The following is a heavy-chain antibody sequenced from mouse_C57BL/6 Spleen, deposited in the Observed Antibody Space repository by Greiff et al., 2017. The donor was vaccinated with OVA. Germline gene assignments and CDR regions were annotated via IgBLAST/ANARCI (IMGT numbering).Heavy chain of an antibody. CDR1: GYTFTDYY. CDR2: INPNNGGT. CDR3: ARSGDDYDVGFAY. Sequence: VQLQQSGPELVKPGASVKISCKASGYTFTDYYMNWVKQSHGKSLEWIGDINPNNGGTSYNQKFKGKATLTVDKSSSTAYMELRSLTSEDSAVYYCARSGDDYDVGFAYWGQGTLVTVSA. D-gene: IGHD2-4*01. V-gene: IGHV1-26*01. J-gene: IGHJ3*01.